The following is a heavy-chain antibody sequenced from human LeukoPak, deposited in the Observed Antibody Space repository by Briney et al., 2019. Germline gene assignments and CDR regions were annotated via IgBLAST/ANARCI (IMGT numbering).Heavy chain of an antibody. D-gene: IGHD1-26*01. CDR1: GYSFTSYW. CDR2: IYPGDSDT. Sequence: GESLRISCKGSGYSFTSYWIGWVRQMPGKGLEWMGIIYPGDSDTRYSPSFQGQVTISADKSISTAYLQWSSLKASDTAVYYCARGISGSFDYFDYWGQGTLVTVSS. CDR3: ARGISGSFDYFDY. V-gene: IGHV5-51*01. J-gene: IGHJ4*02.